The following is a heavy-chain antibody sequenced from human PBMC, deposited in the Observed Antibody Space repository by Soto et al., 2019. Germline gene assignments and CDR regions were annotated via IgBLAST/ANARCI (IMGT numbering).Heavy chain of an antibody. Sequence: SETLSLTCTVAGGSISSYYWSWIRQPPGKGLEWIGYIYYSGSTNYNPSLKSRVTISVDTSKNQFSLKLRSVTAAHTAVYYCARDRHRYSGYDGVDYWGQGTLVTVSS. CDR1: GGSISSYY. CDR2: IYYSGST. D-gene: IGHD5-12*01. J-gene: IGHJ4*02. V-gene: IGHV4-59*01. CDR3: ARDRHRYSGYDGVDY.